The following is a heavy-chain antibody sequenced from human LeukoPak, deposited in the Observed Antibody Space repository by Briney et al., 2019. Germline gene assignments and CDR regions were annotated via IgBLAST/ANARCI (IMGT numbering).Heavy chain of an antibody. Sequence: SETLSLTCTVSGGSISSYYWSWIRQPPGKGLEWIGYIYYSGSTNYNPSLKSRVTISVDTSKNQFSLKLSSVTAADTAVYYCARAFGRDYYDSSGYSENFDYWGQGTLVTVSS. CDR3: ARAFGRDYYDSSGYSENFDY. V-gene: IGHV4-59*12. CDR1: GGSISSYY. CDR2: IYYSGST. J-gene: IGHJ4*02. D-gene: IGHD3-22*01.